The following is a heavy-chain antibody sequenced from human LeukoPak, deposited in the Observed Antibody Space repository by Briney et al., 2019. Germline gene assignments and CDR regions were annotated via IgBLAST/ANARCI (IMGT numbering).Heavy chain of an antibody. D-gene: IGHD3-3*01. Sequence: PSETLSLTCTVSGGSISNYYWSWIRQPAGKGLEWIGRIYTSGSTNYNPSLKSRVTISVDTSRNQFSLKLSSVTAADTAVYYCARGPRTYYDFWSGYYALWGQGTLVTVSS. CDR3: ARGPRTYYDFWSGYYAL. CDR2: IYTSGST. CDR1: GGSISNYY. J-gene: IGHJ4*02. V-gene: IGHV4-4*07.